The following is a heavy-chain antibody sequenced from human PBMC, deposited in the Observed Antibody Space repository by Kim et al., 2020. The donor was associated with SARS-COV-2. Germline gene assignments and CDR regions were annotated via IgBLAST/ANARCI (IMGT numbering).Heavy chain of an antibody. Sequence: WGSLRLSWVVSGFTVSNTYMSWVRQAPGKGLEWVAIIYGGGSTYYAESVKGRCTISRDDAKNTVYSQMNSLLAEDTALFFCARKLSVYFDYWCQGTQVSV. CDR2: IYGGGST. CDR3: ARKLSVYFDY. CDR1: GFTVSNTY. J-gene: IGHJ4*02. D-gene: IGHD3-10*01. V-gene: IGHV3-66*01.